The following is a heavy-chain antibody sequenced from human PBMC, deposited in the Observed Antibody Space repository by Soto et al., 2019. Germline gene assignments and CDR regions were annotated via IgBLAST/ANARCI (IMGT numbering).Heavy chain of an antibody. D-gene: IGHD4-17*01. V-gene: IGHV2-26*03. J-gene: IGHJ6*02. CDR3: ARMNADSGSHYYAMDV. CDR1: GFSLSNGRMG. CDR2: FFSDAER. Sequence: QVTLKESGPVLVKPTETLTLTCTISGFSLSNGRMGVSWIRQPPGRALEWLAHFFSDAERSYSTSMQSRLTMSQDTSGTQVVLTMTTMDPQDTGTYFCARMNADSGSHYYAMDVWGPGTPVTVSS.